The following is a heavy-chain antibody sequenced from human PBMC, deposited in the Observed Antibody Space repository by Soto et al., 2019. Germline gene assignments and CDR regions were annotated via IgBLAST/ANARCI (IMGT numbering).Heavy chain of an antibody. J-gene: IGHJ6*02. CDR2: IYSGGST. V-gene: IGHV3-53*01. CDR3: ARALYGSGSYYSPYYYGMDV. D-gene: IGHD3-10*01. Sequence: GGSLRLSCAASGFTVSSNYMSWVRQAPGKGLEWVSVIYSGGSTYYADSVKGRFTISRDNSKNTRYLQMNSLRAEDTAVYYCARALYGSGSYYSPYYYGMDVWGQGTTVTVSS. CDR1: GFTVSSNY.